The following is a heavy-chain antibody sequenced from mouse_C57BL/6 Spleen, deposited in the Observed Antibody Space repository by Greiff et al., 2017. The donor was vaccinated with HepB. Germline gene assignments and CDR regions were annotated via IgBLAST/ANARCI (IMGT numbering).Heavy chain of an antibody. Sequence: VQLQQSGAELVRPGTSVKVSCKASGYAFTNYLIEWVKQRPGQGLEWIGVINPGSGGTNYNEKFKGKATLTADKSSSTAYMQLSSLTSEDSAVYFCARRFYDGYGYFDYWGQGTTLTVSS. V-gene: IGHV1-54*01. J-gene: IGHJ2*01. CDR2: INPGSGGT. CDR3: ARRFYDGYGYFDY. D-gene: IGHD2-3*01. CDR1: GYAFTNYL.